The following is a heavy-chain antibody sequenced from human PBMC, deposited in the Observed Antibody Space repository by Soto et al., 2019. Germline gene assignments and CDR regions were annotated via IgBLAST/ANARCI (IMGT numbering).Heavy chain of an antibody. CDR3: ARDRSITGTTCWFDP. CDR1: GFTFSSYG. CDR2: IWYDGSNK. V-gene: IGHV3-33*01. Sequence: GGSLRLSCAASGFTFSSYGMHWVRQAPGKGLEWVAVIWYDGSNKYYADSVKGRFTISRDNSKNTLYLQMNSLRAEDTAVYYCARDRSITGTTCWFDPWGRGTLVTVSS. J-gene: IGHJ5*02. D-gene: IGHD1-20*01.